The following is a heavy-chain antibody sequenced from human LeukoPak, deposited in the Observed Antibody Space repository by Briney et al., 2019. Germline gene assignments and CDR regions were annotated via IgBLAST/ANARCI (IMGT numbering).Heavy chain of an antibody. Sequence: GGSLRLSCAASGFTVSSNYMSWVRQAPGKRLEWVSVIYSGGSTYYADSVKGRFTISRDNSKNTLYLQMNSLRAEDTAAYYCARVSVSRWFDPWGQGTLVTVSS. V-gene: IGHV3-53*01. D-gene: IGHD3-16*01. CDR1: GFTVSSNY. J-gene: IGHJ5*02. CDR2: IYSGGST. CDR3: ARVSVSRWFDP.